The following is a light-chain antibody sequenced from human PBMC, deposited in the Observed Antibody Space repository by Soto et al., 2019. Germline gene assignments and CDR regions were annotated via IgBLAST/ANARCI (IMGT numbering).Light chain of an antibody. V-gene: IGLV2-14*03. J-gene: IGLJ2*01. Sequence: QSALAQPVSVSGSPGQSITISCTGTTNDFDLYKYVSWYQQHPGKAPKLLIFDVNHPTSGVSNRCSGSKSANTASLTISGLQAEDEADYYCSSSTSRTTRVFGGGTKVTLL. CDR2: DVN. CDR1: TNDFDLYKY. CDR3: SSSTSRTTRV.